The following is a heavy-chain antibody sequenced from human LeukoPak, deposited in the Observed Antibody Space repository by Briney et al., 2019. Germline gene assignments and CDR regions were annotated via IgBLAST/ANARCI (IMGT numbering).Heavy chain of an antibody. CDR1: GFTFGDYA. CDR3: SRDQTPYY. J-gene: IGHJ4*02. V-gene: IGHV3-49*04. Sequence: GGSLRLSCTASGFTFGDYAMIWVRQAPGKGLEWVGFIRSKIYGGTPEYAASVKGRFTISRDDSQGIAYLQMNSLITEDTAVYYCSRDQTPYYWGQGTLVTVSS. CDR2: IRSKIYGGTP.